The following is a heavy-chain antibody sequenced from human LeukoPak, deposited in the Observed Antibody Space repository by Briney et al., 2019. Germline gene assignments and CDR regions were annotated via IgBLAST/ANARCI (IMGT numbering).Heavy chain of an antibody. V-gene: IGHV1-2*06. CDR1: GDTFTDYY. CDR2: INPNSGGA. J-gene: IGHJ3*02. CDR3: ARAGSYGPTDAFDI. Sequence: ASVKVSCKASGDTFTDYYMHWVRQAPGQGLECIGRINPNSGGANYAQKFQGGVTMTRDTSITTVYMELSRLRSDDTAVYYCARAGSYGPTDAFDIWGQGTMVTVSS. D-gene: IGHD3-10*01.